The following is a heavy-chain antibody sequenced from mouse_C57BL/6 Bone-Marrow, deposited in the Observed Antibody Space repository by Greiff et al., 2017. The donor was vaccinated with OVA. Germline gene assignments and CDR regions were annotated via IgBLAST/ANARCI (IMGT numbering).Heavy chain of an antibody. D-gene: IGHD3-2*02. CDR3: AGTAQATEC. V-gene: IGHV14-1*01. CDR2: IDPETGGT. Sequence: EVQLLQSVAELVRPGASVTLSCTASGFTITDYDMHWVKQRPEQGLEWIGTIDPETGGTTYTPKFKGKATLTADTSSSTAYMQLRSLTSEDAAIYYCAGTAQATECWGRG. J-gene: IGHJ2*01. CDR1: GFTITDYD.